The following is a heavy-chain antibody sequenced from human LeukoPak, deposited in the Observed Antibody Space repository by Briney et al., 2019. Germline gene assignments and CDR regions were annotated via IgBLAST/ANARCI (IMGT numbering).Heavy chain of an antibody. V-gene: IGHV3-30*02. CDR3: ATEFNYYGSGSYG. CDR1: GFTFSKYG. J-gene: IGHJ4*02. Sequence: GGSLRLSCEASGFTFSKYGMHWVRQAPGKGLEWVAFIRHDGSDKYYIDSVKDRFIISRDNSKNTLYLQMNSLRTDDTAVYYCATEFNYYGSGSYGWGQGTLVTVSS. D-gene: IGHD3-10*01. CDR2: IRHDGSDK.